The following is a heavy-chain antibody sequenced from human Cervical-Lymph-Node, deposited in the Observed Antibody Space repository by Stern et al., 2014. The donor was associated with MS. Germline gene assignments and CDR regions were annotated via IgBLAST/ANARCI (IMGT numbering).Heavy chain of an antibody. V-gene: IGHV4-39*01. CDR3: AKHACTGAACPFDL. D-gene: IGHD2-8*02. CDR1: GDSISSYTHY. CDR2: LYYRGAP. J-gene: IGHJ4*02. Sequence: QLVESGPGLVKPSETLSLTCAVSGDSISSYTHYWAWIRQPPGKGLEWIGVLYYRGAPSYTPSLKSPVPISVDTSKIPFSRGLTSVTAADTAVYYCAKHACTGAACPFDLWGQGTLVTVSS.